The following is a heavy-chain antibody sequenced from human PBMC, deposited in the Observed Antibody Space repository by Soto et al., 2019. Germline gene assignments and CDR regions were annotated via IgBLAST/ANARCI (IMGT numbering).Heavy chain of an antibody. J-gene: IGHJ4*02. V-gene: IGHV1-69*12. Sequence: QVQLVQSGAEVKKPGSSVKVSCKASGGTFSSYAISWVRQAPGQGLEWMGGIIPIFGTANYAQKFQGRVTITADESTSTAYMELSSLRSEATAVYYCARGSTMITFGGVIANFDCWGQGTLVTVSS. CDR2: IIPIFGTA. D-gene: IGHD3-16*02. CDR3: ARGSTMITFGGVIANFDC. CDR1: GGTFSSYA.